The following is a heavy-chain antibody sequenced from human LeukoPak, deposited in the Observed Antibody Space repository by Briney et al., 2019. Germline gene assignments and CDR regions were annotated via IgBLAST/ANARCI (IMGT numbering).Heavy chain of an antibody. Sequence: GGSLRLSCAASGFAFNNYAMTWVRQAPGKGLEWVSNINDNGGQRHYEDSVKGRFTISRDNSKNTLFLQMDSLRAEDTAVYYCAKTQWKVGATDYFDYWGQGILVTVSS. D-gene: IGHD1-26*01. J-gene: IGHJ4*02. CDR1: GFAFNNYA. CDR3: AKTQWKVGATDYFDY. V-gene: IGHV3-23*01. CDR2: INDNGGQR.